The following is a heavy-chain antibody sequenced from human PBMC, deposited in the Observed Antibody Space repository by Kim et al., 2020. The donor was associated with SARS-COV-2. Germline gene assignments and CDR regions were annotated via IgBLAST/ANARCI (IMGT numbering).Heavy chain of an antibody. Sequence: GGSLRLSCAASGFTFSSYAMSWVRQAPGKGLEWVSAIGGSGGSTYYADSVKGRFTISRDNSKNTLYLQMNSLRAEDTAVYYCAKEGGSYFGGYLTFWGQGTLVTVSS. D-gene: IGHD1-26*01. CDR2: IGGSGGST. CDR3: AKEGGSYFGGYLTF. V-gene: IGHV3-23*01. CDR1: GFTFSSYA. J-gene: IGHJ4*02.